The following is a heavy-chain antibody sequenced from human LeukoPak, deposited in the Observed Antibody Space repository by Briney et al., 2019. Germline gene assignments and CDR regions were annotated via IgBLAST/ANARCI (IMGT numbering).Heavy chain of an antibody. Sequence: TGGSLRLSCAASGLTARHNVNNAMSWVRHAPGKGLEWVSGITTSGSTYYADSVKGRFTISRDNSNNTLYLHMDSLRAEDTAVYYCAKAPMWNYYYGLDVWGQGPQSASL. D-gene: IGHD3-10*02. V-gene: IGHV3-23*01. J-gene: IGHJ6*02. CDR2: ITTSGST. CDR1: GLTARHNVNNA. CDR3: AKAPMWNYYYGLDV.